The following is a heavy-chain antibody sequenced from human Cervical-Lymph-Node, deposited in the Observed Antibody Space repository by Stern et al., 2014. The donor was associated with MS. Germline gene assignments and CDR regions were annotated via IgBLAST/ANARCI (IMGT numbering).Heavy chain of an antibody. D-gene: IGHD7-27*01. CDR1: GFSLSTSGVG. CDR2: IYVDDDK. Sequence: ESGPTLVKPTQTLTLTCTFSGFSLSTSGVGVGWIRQPPGKALEWLALIYVDDDKRYSPSLKSRLTITKDSSKTQVVLTMTNMDPVDTATYYCAHSLLGPSRRWFDPWGQGTLVTVSS. V-gene: IGHV2-5*02. J-gene: IGHJ5*02. CDR3: AHSLLGPSRRWFDP.